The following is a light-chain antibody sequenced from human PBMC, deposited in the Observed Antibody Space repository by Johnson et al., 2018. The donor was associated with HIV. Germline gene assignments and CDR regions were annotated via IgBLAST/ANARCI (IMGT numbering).Light chain of an antibody. CDR3: GAWDRGLTAGV. J-gene: IGLJ1*01. CDR1: SSNIGNNY. V-gene: IGLV1-51*01. Sequence: QSVLTQPPSVSAAPGQKVTISCSGSSSNIGNNYVSWYQQLPGTAPKLLIYDNNKRPSGIPDRFSGSRSGTSATLGIPGLQTGDAADYYCGAWDRGLTAGVFRTGTKVTVL. CDR2: DNN.